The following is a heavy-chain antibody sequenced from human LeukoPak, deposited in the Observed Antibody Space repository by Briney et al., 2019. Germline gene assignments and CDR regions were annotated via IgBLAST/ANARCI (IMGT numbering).Heavy chain of an antibody. V-gene: IGHV1-8*02. CDR3: AREVIGGYSYGSDY. D-gene: IGHD5-18*01. J-gene: IGHJ4*02. Sequence: ASVKVSCKASGYTFTGYYMHWVRQAPGQGLEWMGWMNPNSGNTGYAQKFQGRVTMTRNTSISTAYMELSSLRSEDTAVYYCAREVIGGYSYGSDYWGQGTLVTVSS. CDR2: MNPNSGNT. CDR1: GYTFTGYY.